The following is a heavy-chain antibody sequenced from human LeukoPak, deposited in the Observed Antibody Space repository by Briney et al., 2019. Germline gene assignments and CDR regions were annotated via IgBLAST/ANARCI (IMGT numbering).Heavy chain of an antibody. CDR1: GFTFSSYE. CDR3: AREGTIFGVVISRGFDY. D-gene: IGHD3-3*01. CDR2: ISSSSSYI. V-gene: IGHV3-21*01. Sequence: PGGSLRLSWAASGFTFSSYEMNWFRQALGKGLEWVSSISSSSSYIYYADSVKGRFTISRDNAKNSLYLQMNSLRAEDTAVYYCAREGTIFGVVISRGFDYWGQGTLVTVSS. J-gene: IGHJ4*02.